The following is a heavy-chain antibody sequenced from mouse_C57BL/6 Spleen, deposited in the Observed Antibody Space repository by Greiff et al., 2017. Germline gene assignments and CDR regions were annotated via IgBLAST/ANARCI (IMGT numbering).Heavy chain of an antibody. CDR1: GYTFTDYY. V-gene: IGHV1-26*01. CDR3: ASWASTMVLCFDY. CDR2: IHPNHGGT. D-gene: IGHD2-1*01. J-gene: IGHJ2*01. Sequence: EVQLQQSGPELVKPGASVKISCKASGYTFTDYYMNWVKQSHGKSLEWIGDIHPNHGGTSYNQKFKGKATLTVDKSSSTAYMELPSLTSGDSAVYDCASWASTMVLCFDYWGQGTTRTVSS.